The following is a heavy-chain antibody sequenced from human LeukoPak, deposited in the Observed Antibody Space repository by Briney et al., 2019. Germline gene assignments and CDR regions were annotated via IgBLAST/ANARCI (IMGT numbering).Heavy chain of an antibody. CDR1: GFIFSSYE. J-gene: IGHJ3*02. D-gene: IGHD7-27*01. CDR2: ISSSGSTI. CDR3: ARDPGDAFDI. V-gene: IGHV3-48*03. Sequence: GGSLRLSCAASGFIFSSYEMNWVRQAPGKGLEWVSYISSSGSTIYYADSVKGRFTISRDNAKNSLYLQMNSLRAEDTAVYYCARDPGDAFDIWGQGTMVTVSS.